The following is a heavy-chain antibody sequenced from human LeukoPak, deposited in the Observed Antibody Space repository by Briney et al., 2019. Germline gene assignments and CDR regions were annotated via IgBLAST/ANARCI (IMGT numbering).Heavy chain of an antibody. CDR2: IYTSGST. D-gene: IGHD3-22*01. V-gene: IGHV4-4*07. CDR3: ARTYYYDSSGSLDY. CDR1: GGSISRYY. Sequence: PSETLSPTCTVSGGSISRYYWSWIRQPAGKGLECIGRIYTSGSTNYNPSLKSRVTMSVDTSKNQFSLKLSSVTAADTAVYYCARTYYYDSSGSLDYWGQGTLVTVSS. J-gene: IGHJ4*02.